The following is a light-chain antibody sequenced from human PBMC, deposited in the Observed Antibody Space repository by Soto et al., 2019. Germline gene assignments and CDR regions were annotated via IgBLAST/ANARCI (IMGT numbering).Light chain of an antibody. CDR2: DAS. CDR1: QGISSA. Sequence: AIQLTQSPSSLSASVGDRVTITCRASQGISSALAWYQQKPGKAPKLLIYDASSLESGVPSRFSGSGSGTDFTLTISSLQPEDFAVYYCQQYGLSSWTFGQGTKV. CDR3: QQYGLSSWT. J-gene: IGKJ1*01. V-gene: IGKV1-13*02.